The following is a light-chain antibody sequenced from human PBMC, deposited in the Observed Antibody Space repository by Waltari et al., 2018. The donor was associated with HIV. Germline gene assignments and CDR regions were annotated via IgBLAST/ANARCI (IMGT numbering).Light chain of an antibody. CDR2: GAS. CDR3: QQSYMTPRT. V-gene: IGKV3-20*01. J-gene: IGKJ2*02. Sequence: IVLTQSPGTLSLSPGERATLSCRASQSVSSSYLAWYQQKPGQAPRLLIYGASSRATGIPDRFSGSGSDTDFTLTITSLQPEDVATYYCQQSYMTPRTFGQGTKLEIK. CDR1: QSVSSSY.